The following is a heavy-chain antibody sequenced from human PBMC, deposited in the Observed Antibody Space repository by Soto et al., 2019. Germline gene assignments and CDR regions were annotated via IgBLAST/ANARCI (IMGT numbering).Heavy chain of an antibody. V-gene: IGHV3-21*01. CDR1: GFTFSSYS. Sequence: EVQLVESGGGLVKPGGSLRLSCAASGFTFSSYSMNWVRQAPGKGLEWVSSISSSSSYIYYADSVKGRFTISRDNAKNSLYLQMISLRAEDTAVYYCARPGHYYYYYMDVWGKGTTVTVSS. J-gene: IGHJ6*03. CDR2: ISSSSSYI. CDR3: ARPGHYYYYYMDV.